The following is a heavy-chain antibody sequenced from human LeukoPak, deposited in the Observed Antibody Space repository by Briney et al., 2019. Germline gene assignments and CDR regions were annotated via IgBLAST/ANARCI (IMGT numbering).Heavy chain of an antibody. Sequence: ASVKVSCKASGYTFTSYDINWVRQATGQGLEWMEWMNPNSGNTGYAQKFQGRVTMTRNTSISTAYMELSSLRSEDTDVYYCARSGVVVPAAMNYYYGMDVWGQGTTVTVSS. J-gene: IGHJ6*02. CDR3: ARSGVVVPAAMNYYYGMDV. D-gene: IGHD2-2*01. CDR1: GYTFTSYD. V-gene: IGHV1-8*01. CDR2: MNPNSGNT.